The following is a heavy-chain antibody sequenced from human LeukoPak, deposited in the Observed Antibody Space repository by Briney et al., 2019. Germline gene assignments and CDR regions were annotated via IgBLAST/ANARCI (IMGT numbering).Heavy chain of an antibody. J-gene: IGHJ6*03. Sequence: SVKVSCKASGGTFSSYAISWVRQAPGQGLEWMGGIIPIFGTANYAQKFQGRVTITTDESTSTAYMELSSLRFEDTAVYYCARHHHCSSTSCSKYYYYYMDVWGKGTTVTVSS. V-gene: IGHV1-69*05. CDR1: GGTFSSYA. CDR3: ARHHHCSSTSCSKYYYYYMDV. D-gene: IGHD2-2*01. CDR2: IIPIFGTA.